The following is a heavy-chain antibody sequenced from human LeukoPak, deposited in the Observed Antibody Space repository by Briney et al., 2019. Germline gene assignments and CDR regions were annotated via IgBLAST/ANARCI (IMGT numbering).Heavy chain of an antibody. CDR2: IYHSGST. CDR3: ARWTLLPPYFDY. D-gene: IGHD2-21*01. J-gene: IGHJ4*02. CDR1: GGSISSYY. V-gene: IGHV4-59*12. Sequence: SETLSLTCTVSGGSISSYYWSWIRQPPGKGLEWVGYIYHSGSTYYNPSLKSRVTISVDRSKNQFSLKLSSVTAADTAVYYCARWTLLPPYFDYWGQGTLVTVSS.